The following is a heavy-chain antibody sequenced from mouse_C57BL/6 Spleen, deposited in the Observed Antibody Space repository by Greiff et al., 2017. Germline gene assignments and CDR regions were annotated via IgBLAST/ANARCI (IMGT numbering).Heavy chain of an antibody. CDR1: GYTFTSYW. Sequence: QVQLQQPGAELVKPGASVKLSCKASGYTFTSYWMQWVKQRPGQGLEWIGEIDPSDSYTNYNQKFKGKATLTVDTSSSTAYMQLSSLTSEDSAVYYCARSRQRRLRYYAMDYWGQGTSVTVSS. CDR3: ARSRQRRLRYYAMDY. V-gene: IGHV1-50*01. J-gene: IGHJ4*01. CDR2: IDPSDSYT. D-gene: IGHD3-2*02.